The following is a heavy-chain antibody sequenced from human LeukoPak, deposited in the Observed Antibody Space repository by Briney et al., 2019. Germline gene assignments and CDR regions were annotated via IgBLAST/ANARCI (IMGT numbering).Heavy chain of an antibody. CDR1: GFTFSSYG. V-gene: IGHV3-30*02. Sequence: PGGSLRLSCAASGFTFSSYGMHWVRQAPGKGLEWVAFIRYDGSNKYYADSVKGRFTISRDNSKNTLYLQMNSLRAEDTAVYYCARDVLLWFGERRTDYWGQGTLVTVSS. CDR2: IRYDGSNK. J-gene: IGHJ4*02. D-gene: IGHD3-10*01. CDR3: ARDVLLWFGERRTDY.